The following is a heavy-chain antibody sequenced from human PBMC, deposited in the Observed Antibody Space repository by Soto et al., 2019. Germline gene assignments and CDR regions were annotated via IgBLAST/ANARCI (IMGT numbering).Heavy chain of an antibody. J-gene: IGHJ3*02. CDR3: ARPDSGYDSDAFAI. Sequence: GESMKISCAASGFTFSSYWMHWVRQAPGKGLVWVSRINSDGSSTSYADSVKGRFTISRDNAKNTLYLQMNSLRAEDTAVYYCARPDSGYDSDAFAIWGQGTMVTVAS. D-gene: IGHD5-12*01. V-gene: IGHV3-74*01. CDR2: INSDGSST. CDR1: GFTFSSYW.